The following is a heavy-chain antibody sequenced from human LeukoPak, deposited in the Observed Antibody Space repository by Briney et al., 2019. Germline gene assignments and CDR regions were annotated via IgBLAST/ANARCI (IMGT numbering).Heavy chain of an antibody. CDR3: ARSMSVTTRAYGMDV. CDR2: IIPIFGTA. D-gene: IGHD4-11*01. J-gene: IGHJ6*02. CDR1: GYTFTSYA. Sequence: ASVKVSCKASGYTFTSYAISWVRQAPGQGLEWMGGIIPIFGTANYAQKFQGRVTITADESTSTAYMELSSLRSEDTAVYYCARSMSVTTRAYGMDVWGQGTTVTVSS. V-gene: IGHV1-69*13.